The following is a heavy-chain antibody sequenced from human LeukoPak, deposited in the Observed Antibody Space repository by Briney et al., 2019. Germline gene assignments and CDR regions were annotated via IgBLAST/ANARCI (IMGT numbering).Heavy chain of an antibody. CDR1: GFTFSSYG. D-gene: IGHD3-22*01. V-gene: IGHV3-30*02. Sequence: HPGGSLRLSCAASGFTFSSYGMHWVRQAPGKGLEWVAFIRYDGSNKYYADSVKGRFTISRDNAKNTLYLQMSSLRADDTAIYYCWVYYFDASAYYALDYWGQGTLVTVSS. CDR3: WVYYFDASAYYALDY. J-gene: IGHJ4*02. CDR2: IRYDGSNK.